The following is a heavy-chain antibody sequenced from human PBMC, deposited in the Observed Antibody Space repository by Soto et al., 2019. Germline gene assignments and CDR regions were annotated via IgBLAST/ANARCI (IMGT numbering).Heavy chain of an antibody. CDR3: ARGRGNWNYRAWFDP. J-gene: IGHJ5*02. V-gene: IGHV4-34*01. CDR1: GGSFSGYD. Sequence: PSETLSLTCAVXGGSFSGYDWSWISKTPGKGLEWIGEINHSGSTNYNPSLKSRVTISGDTSKNQFSLKLSSVTAADTAVYYCARGRGNWNYRAWFDPWGQGTLVTVSS. D-gene: IGHD1-7*01. CDR2: INHSGST.